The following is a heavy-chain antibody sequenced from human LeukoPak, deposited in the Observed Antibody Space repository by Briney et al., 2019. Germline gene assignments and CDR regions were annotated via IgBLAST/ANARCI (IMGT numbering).Heavy chain of an antibody. CDR1: GFTFSSYA. J-gene: IGHJ4*02. CDR3: AKVVVVTPSFVDY. D-gene: IGHD4-23*01. CDR2: ISGSGGST. V-gene: IGHV3-23*01. Sequence: GGSLRLSCAASGFTFSSYAMSWVRQAPGKGLELVSAISGSGGSTYYADSAKSRFTISRDNSKNNLYPQMNSLRTEETAVYYCAKVVVVTPSFVDYWGQGTLVTVSS.